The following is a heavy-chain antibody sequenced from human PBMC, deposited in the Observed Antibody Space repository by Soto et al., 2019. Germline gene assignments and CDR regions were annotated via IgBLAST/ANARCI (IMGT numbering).Heavy chain of an antibody. CDR1: GGSFSGYY. CDR2: INHSGST. J-gene: IGHJ4*02. D-gene: IGHD3-10*01. CDR3: ARRHPYYYGSGIFDY. V-gene: IGHV4-34*01. Sequence: TSDTLSLTCAVYGGSFSGYYWSWIRQPPGKGLEWIGEINHSGSTNYNPSLKSRVTISVDTSKNQFSLKLSSVTAADTAVYYCARRHPYYYGSGIFDYWGQGTLVTVSS.